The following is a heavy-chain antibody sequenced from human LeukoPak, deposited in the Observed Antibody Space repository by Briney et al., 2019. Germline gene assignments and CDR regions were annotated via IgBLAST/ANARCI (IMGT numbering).Heavy chain of an antibody. Sequence: GGSLRLSCAASGFTVSSNYMSWVRQAPGKGLEWVSVIYSGGSTYYADSVKGRFTISRDNAKNSLYLQMNSLRAEDTAVYYCARAHYGDYGNWFDPWGQGTLVTVSS. CDR3: ARAHYGDYGNWFDP. D-gene: IGHD4-17*01. CDR1: GFTVSSNY. J-gene: IGHJ5*02. CDR2: IYSGGST. V-gene: IGHV3-66*01.